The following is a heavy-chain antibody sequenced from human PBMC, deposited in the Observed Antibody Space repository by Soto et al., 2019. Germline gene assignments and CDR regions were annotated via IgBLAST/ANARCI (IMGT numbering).Heavy chain of an antibody. D-gene: IGHD1-1*01. CDR2: IIPIFGTA. J-gene: IGHJ6*02. CDR1: GGTFSSYA. V-gene: IGHV1-69*06. CDR3: ATTPSPGTPTRYYYYGMDV. Sequence: SVKVSCKASGGTFSSYAISWVRQAPGQGLEWMGGIIPIFGTANYAQKFQGRVTITADKSTSTAYMELSSLRSEDTAVYYCATTPSPGTPTRYYYYGMDVWGQGTTVTVSS.